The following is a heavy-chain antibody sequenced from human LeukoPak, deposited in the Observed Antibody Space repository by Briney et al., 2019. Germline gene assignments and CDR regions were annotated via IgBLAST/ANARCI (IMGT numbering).Heavy chain of an antibody. CDR2: IYYSGST. D-gene: IGHD3-22*01. Sequence: SETLSLTCTVSGGSISTYYWSWIRQPPGKGLEWIGYIYYSGSTNYNPSLKSRVTISLDTSKNQFSLKLNSVTAADTAMYYCARSFSPNYYDLLDYWGQGTLVPVSS. CDR3: ARSFSPNYYDLLDY. CDR1: GGSISTYY. J-gene: IGHJ4*02. V-gene: IGHV4-59*01.